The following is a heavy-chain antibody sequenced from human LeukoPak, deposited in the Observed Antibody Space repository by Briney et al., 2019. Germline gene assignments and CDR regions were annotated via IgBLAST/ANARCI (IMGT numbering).Heavy chain of an antibody. Sequence: SETLSLTCTLSGGSISRSDYYWSWIRQPPGKGLEWIGYIYYSGTTYYNPSLQSRIAISVDTSKNQFSLKLTSVTAADTALYYCARKGEHYYDSGKVWPAWFDTWGQGTPVTVSS. CDR2: IYYSGTT. J-gene: IGHJ5*02. CDR1: GGSISRSDYY. D-gene: IGHD3-10*01. V-gene: IGHV4-30-4*02. CDR3: ARKGEHYYDSGKVWPAWFDT.